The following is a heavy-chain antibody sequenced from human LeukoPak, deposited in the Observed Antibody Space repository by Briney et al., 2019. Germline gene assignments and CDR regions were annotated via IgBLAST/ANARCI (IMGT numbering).Heavy chain of an antibody. CDR1: GFNFASNW. V-gene: IGHV3-74*01. CDR2: INSGGSGT. CDR3: ARAVYYYYDSSGYYRNYFDY. D-gene: IGHD3-22*01. Sequence: PGGSLRLSCAASGFNFASNWMHWVRQTPGKGLMWVSRINSGGSGTSYADSAEGRFTISRDNAKNSLYLQMNSLRAEDTAVYYCARAVYYYYDSSGYYRNYFDYWGQGTLVTVSS. J-gene: IGHJ4*02.